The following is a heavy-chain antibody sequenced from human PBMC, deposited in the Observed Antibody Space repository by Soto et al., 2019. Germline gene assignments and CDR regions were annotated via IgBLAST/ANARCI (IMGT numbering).Heavy chain of an antibody. CDR1: GFTFSSYA. D-gene: IGHD3-10*01. V-gene: IGHV3-30-3*01. Sequence: QVQLVESGGGVVQPGRSLRLSCAASGFTFSSYAMHWVRQAPGKGLEWVAVISYDGSNKYYADSVKGRFTISRDNSKNTLYLQVNGLRAEDTAEYYCARDRADYYYGSGPFDPWGQGTLVTVSS. CDR3: ARDRADYYYGSGPFDP. CDR2: ISYDGSNK. J-gene: IGHJ5*02.